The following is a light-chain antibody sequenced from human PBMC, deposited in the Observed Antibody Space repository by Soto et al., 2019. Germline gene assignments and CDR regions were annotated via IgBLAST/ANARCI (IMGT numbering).Light chain of an antibody. CDR1: ESVRLS. V-gene: IGKV3-11*01. CDR3: QKRSPWPPT. Sequence: EIVLTQSPATLSLSPGERATLCCSASESVRLSIAWYQQIPGRAPRLLIYDTSHSATGIPARFSGSGSGTDFTLTISSLEPEDFAVYYCQKRSPWPPTSGGGTKVELK. J-gene: IGKJ4*01. CDR2: DTS.